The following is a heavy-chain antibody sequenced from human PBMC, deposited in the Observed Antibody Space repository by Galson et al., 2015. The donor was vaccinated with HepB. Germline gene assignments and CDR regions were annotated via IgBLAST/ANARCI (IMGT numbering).Heavy chain of an antibody. J-gene: IGHJ3*02. CDR3: AAELSVGPTYRKGFHI. V-gene: IGHV1-2*02. CDR1: GYTFTDFY. D-gene: IGHD1-26*01. CDR2: INPSSGNP. Sequence: KVSCKASGYTFTDFYMHWVRQAPGQGLAWVGGINPSSGNPKYIQKFQGRVTVTRGTSISTAYMELSGLRSDDTALYYCAAELSVGPTYRKGFHIWGQGTMITVSS.